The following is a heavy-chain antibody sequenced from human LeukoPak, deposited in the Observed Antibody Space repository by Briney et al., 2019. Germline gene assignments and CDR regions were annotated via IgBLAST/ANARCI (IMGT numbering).Heavy chain of an antibody. D-gene: IGHD1-20*01. Sequence: SESLSLTCTVSGVSISSYYWSWIRQPPGKGLEWIGYIYYSGSTNYNPSLKSRVTISVDTSKNQFSLKLSSVTAADTAVYYCARVLYNWNDPDYFDYWGQGTLVTVSS. CDR3: ARVLYNWNDPDYFDY. J-gene: IGHJ4*02. V-gene: IGHV4-59*12. CDR1: GVSISSYY. CDR2: IYYSGST.